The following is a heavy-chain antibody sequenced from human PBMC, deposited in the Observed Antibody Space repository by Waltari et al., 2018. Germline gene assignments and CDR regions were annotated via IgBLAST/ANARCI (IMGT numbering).Heavy chain of an antibody. J-gene: IGHJ4*02. CDR1: GGSFSGYY. V-gene: IGHV4-34*01. Sequence: QVQLQQWGAGLLKPSETLSLTCAVYGGSFSGYYWSWIRQPPGKGLEWIGEINHSGSTNYNPSLKSGVTISVDTSKNQFSLKLSSVTAADTAVYDCARSIAAAGPLDYWGQGTLVTVSS. D-gene: IGHD6-13*01. CDR3: ARSIAAAGPLDY. CDR2: INHSGST.